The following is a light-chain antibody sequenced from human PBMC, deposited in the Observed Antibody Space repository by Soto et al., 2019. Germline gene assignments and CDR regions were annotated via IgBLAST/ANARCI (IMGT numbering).Light chain of an antibody. Sequence: DIQMTQSPSSLSASVGDRVTITCRASQGISTYLAWYQQKPGKVPKLLIYAASTLQSGGPSRFSGSGSGTDFTLTISSLQPEDVATYYCQRYNSAPLTFGQGTKVEIK. CDR3: QRYNSAPLT. V-gene: IGKV1-27*01. CDR1: QGISTY. J-gene: IGKJ1*01. CDR2: AAS.